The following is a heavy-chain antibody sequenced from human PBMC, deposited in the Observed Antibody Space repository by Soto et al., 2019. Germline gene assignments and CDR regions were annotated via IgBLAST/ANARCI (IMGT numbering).Heavy chain of an antibody. V-gene: IGHV3-30-3*01. D-gene: IGHD3-3*01. CDR1: GFTFSSYA. CDR3: ARGQGYYDFWSGYYDDY. Sequence: GGSLRLSCAASGFTFSSYAMHWVRQAPGKGLEWVAVISYDGSNKYYADSVKGRFTISRDNSKNTLYLQMNSLRAEDTAVYYCARGQGYYDFWSGYYDDYWGQGTLVTVSS. J-gene: IGHJ4*02. CDR2: ISYDGSNK.